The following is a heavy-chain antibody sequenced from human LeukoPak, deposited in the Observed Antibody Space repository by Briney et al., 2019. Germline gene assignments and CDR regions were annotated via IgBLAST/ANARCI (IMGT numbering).Heavy chain of an antibody. D-gene: IGHD1-26*01. Sequence: SQTLSLTCTVSGGSISSGDYYWSWIRQPPGKGLEWIGYIYYSGSTYYNPSLKSRVTISVDTSKNQFSLKLSSVTAADTAMYYCARGDRSRSGDWFDSWGQGTLVTVSS. CDR3: ARGDRSRSGDWFDS. CDR2: IYYSGST. J-gene: IGHJ5*01. V-gene: IGHV4-30-4*08. CDR1: GGSISSGDYY.